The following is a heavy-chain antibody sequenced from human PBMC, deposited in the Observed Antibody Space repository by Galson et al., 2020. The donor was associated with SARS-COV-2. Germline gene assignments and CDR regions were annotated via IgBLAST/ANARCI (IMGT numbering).Heavy chain of an antibody. CDR2: IYYSESN. D-gene: IGHD3-9*01. CDR1: GGSISSSSYY. J-gene: IGHJ4*02. V-gene: IGHV4-39*01. Sequence: SETLSLTCTVSGGSISSSSYYWGWIRQPPGEGLEWIGSIYYSESNYYNPSLTSRVTMSVDTSKNQFSLKLSSVTAADTAWYYCARQILTGYYSFYYFDYCGQGTLGTVSS. CDR3: ARQILTGYYSFYYFDY.